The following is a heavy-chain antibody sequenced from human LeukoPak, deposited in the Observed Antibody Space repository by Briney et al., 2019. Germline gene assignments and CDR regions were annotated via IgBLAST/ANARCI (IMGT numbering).Heavy chain of an antibody. J-gene: IGHJ6*02. Sequence: SETLSLTCTVSGGSISSGDWSWSRMPPGPGLELMGYMYYCGSANHHPSLKSRVTISVDTSKTQFSLTLSSVTAADTAVYYCARLTLQGSSSSSIRYYYYGMDVWGQGTTVTVSS. V-gene: IGHV4-59*08. CDR3: ARLTLQGSSSSSIRYYYYGMDV. CDR2: MYYCGSA. D-gene: IGHD6-13*01. CDR1: GGSISSGD.